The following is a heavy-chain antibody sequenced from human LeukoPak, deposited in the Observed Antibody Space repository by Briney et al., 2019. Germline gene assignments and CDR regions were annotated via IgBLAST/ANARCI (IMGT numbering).Heavy chain of an antibody. J-gene: IGHJ4*02. CDR3: AKAGTYYYDSSGYYSGYYFYY. D-gene: IGHD3-22*01. CDR1: GFTFSSYA. V-gene: IGHV3-23*01. Sequence: GGSLRLSCAASGFTFSSYAMSWVRQAPGKGLEWVSAISGSGGSTYYADSVKGRFTISRDNSKNTLYLQMNSLRAEDTAVYYCAKAGTYYYDSSGYYSGYYFYYWGQGTLVTVSS. CDR2: ISGSGGST.